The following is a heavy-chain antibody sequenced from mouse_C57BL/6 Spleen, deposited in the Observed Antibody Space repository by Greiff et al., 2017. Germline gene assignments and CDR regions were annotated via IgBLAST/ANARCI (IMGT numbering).Heavy chain of an antibody. Sequence: EVLLQQSGAELVKPGASVKLSCTASGFNIKDYYMPWVKQRTEQGLEWIGRIDPEDGETKYAPKFQGKATITADTSSNKAYLQLSSLTAEDTAVYYCAREGYYAMDYWGQGTSVTVSS. CDR1: GFNIKDYY. V-gene: IGHV14-2*01. J-gene: IGHJ4*01. CDR2: IDPEDGET. CDR3: AREGYYAMDY.